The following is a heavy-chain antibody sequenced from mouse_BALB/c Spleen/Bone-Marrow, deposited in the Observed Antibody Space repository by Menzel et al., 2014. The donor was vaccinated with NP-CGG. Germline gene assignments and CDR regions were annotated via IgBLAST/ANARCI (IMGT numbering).Heavy chain of an antibody. CDR1: GYIFTSYT. V-gene: IGHV1-4*01. CDR3: AYGNYGYAMDY. J-gene: IGHJ4*01. Sequence: VKLVESGAELARPGASVKMSCKASGYIFTSYTMHWVKQRPGQGLEWIGYINPSSGYTNYNQKFKDKATLTADKSSSTAYMQLSSLTSEDSAVYYCAYGNYGYAMDYWGQGTSVTVSS. CDR2: INPSSGYT. D-gene: IGHD2-10*02.